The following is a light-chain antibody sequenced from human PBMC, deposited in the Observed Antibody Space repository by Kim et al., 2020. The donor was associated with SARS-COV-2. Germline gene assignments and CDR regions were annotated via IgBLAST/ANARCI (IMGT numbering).Light chain of an antibody. J-gene: IGLJ1*01. CDR3: AAWDDSLSVLYL. Sequence: QLVLTQPPSASGTPGQRVTISCSGSSSNIGSNYVYWYQQLPGTAPKLLIYRNNQRPSGVPDRFSGSKSGTSSSLAISGLRSEDEADYYCAAWDDSLSVLYLFGTGTKVTVL. V-gene: IGLV1-47*01. CDR2: RNN. CDR1: SSNIGSNY.